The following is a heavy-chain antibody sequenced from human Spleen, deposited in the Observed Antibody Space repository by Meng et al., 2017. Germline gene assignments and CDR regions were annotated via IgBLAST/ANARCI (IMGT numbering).Heavy chain of an antibody. Sequence: QVQRVQSGAEVKNPGASVQVSCRASGYTLTDYYMHWVRQAPGQGLEWMGRINPNSGGTDYAQKFQGRVTMTRDTSINTAYMELSRLRSAADTAVYYCARWRGDSDFDYWGQGTLVTVSS. V-gene: IGHV1-2*06. D-gene: IGHD2-21*02. J-gene: IGHJ4*02. CDR1: GYTLTDYY. CDR2: INPNSGGT. CDR3: ARWRGDSDFDY.